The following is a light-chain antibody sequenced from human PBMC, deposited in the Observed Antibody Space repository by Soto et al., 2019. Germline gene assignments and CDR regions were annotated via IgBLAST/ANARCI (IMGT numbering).Light chain of an antibody. Sequence: EVVMTQSPATLSVSPGERATLSCRASQSISNNLAWYQQTPGQTPRLLIYGASTRATGIPARFSGSGSGTDFTLTISSLQSEDFAVYYCQQYNIWPPWTFGQGTKVDI. V-gene: IGKV3-15*01. CDR2: GAS. CDR3: QQYNIWPPWT. J-gene: IGKJ1*01. CDR1: QSISNN.